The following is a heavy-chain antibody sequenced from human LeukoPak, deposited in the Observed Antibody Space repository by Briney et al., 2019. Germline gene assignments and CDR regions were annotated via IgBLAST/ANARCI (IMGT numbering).Heavy chain of an antibody. CDR1: GYSFTSYW. CDR2: IYPGDSDT. J-gene: IGHJ4*02. Sequence: GESLKIFCKGSGYSFTSYWIGWVRQMPGKGLEWMGIIYPGDSDTRYSPSFQGQVTISADKSISTAYLQWSSLKASDTAMYYCARPGYGGYNGVPFDYWGQGTLVTVSS. V-gene: IGHV5-51*01. D-gene: IGHD4-17*01. CDR3: ARPGYGGYNGVPFDY.